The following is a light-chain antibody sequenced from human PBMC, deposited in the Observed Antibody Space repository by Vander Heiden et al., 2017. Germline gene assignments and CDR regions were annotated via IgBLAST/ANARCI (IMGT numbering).Light chain of an antibody. J-gene: IGKJ2*01. Sequence: EIVLTQSPGTLSLSPGERATLSCRASQSVSSSYLAWYQQKPGQAPRLLIYDASSRATGIPDRFSGSGSGTDFTLTINRLEAEDFAVYYCLQYGSSPRTFGQGTKLDIK. CDR2: DAS. V-gene: IGKV3-20*01. CDR1: QSVSSSY. CDR3: LQYGSSPRT.